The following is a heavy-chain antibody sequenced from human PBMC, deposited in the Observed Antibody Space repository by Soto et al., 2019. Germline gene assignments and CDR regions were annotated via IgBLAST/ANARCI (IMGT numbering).Heavy chain of an antibody. CDR3: AKRSNDHYFEY. CDR2: IVASGDRT. CDR1: GFTFSNSA. J-gene: IGHJ4*02. V-gene: IGHV3-23*01. Sequence: PGGSLRLSCAASGFTFSNSAMNWVRQAPGRGLEWVSSIVASGDRTFDADSVKGRFTISRDNSKNTLFLQMNSLRAEDTALYYCAKRSNDHYFEYWGQGTLVTVSS. D-gene: IGHD3-16*01.